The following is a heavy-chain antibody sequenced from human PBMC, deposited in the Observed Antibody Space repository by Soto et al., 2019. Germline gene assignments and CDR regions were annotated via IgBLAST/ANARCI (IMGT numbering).Heavy chain of an antibody. V-gene: IGHV1-46*01. D-gene: IGHD2-15*01. CDR1: GYTFTSSY. J-gene: IGHJ4*02. Sequence: QVQLVQSGAEVKKPGASVKLSCKASGYTFTSSYVHWVRQAPGQGLEWVAIINPNGGSTNYAQEFQGRITVTRDTSTSTVFTELSSLHSDDTAVYYCARDLLAANYWGQGTLVTVSS. CDR3: ARDLLAANY. CDR2: INPNGGST.